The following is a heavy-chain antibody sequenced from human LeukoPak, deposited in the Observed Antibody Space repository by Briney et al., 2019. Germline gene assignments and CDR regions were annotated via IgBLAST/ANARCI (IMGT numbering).Heavy chain of an antibody. D-gene: IGHD3-10*01. Sequence: GGSLRLSCAASGFTFSSYGMHWVRQAPGKGLEWVAFIRYDGGNKYYADSVKGRFTISRDNSKNTLYLQMNSLRAEDTAVHYCAKDESGGGWFGELLPSYYYYGMDVWGQGTTVTVSS. CDR1: GFTFSSYG. J-gene: IGHJ6*02. CDR3: AKDESGGGWFGELLPSYYYYGMDV. CDR2: IRYDGGNK. V-gene: IGHV3-30*02.